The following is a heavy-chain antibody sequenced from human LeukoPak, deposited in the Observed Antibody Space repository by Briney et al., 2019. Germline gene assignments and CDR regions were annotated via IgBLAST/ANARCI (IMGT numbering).Heavy chain of an antibody. V-gene: IGHV4-34*01. D-gene: IGHD6-19*01. CDR1: GGSFSGYY. CDR3: ARGTAVAGSFDY. J-gene: IGHJ4*02. Sequence: MPSETLSLTCAVCGGSFSGYYWSWIRQPPGKGLEWIGEINHSGSTNYNPSLKSRVTISVDTSKNQFSLKLSSVTAADTAVYYCARGTAVAGSFDYWGQGTLVTVSS. CDR2: INHSGST.